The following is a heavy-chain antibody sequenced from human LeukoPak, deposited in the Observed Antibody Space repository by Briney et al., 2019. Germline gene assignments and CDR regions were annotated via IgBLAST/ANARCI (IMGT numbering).Heavy chain of an antibody. J-gene: IGHJ6*04. CDR2: ISYDGSNK. D-gene: IGHD2-2*01. V-gene: IGHV3-30-3*01. CDR1: GFTFSSYA. Sequence: PGGFLRLSCAASGFTFSSYAMHWVRQAPGKGLEWVAVISYDGSNKYFADSVKGRFTISRDNSKNTLYLQMNSLRAEDTAVYYCARMPRGPDVWGKGTTVTVSS. CDR3: ARMPRGPDV.